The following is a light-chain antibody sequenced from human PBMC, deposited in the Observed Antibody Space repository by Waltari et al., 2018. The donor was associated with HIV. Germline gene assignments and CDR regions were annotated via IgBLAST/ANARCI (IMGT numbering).Light chain of an antibody. CDR2: GND. Sequence: QSVLTQSPSASGTPGQRVTISCSGSSSNIGINLVSWYHQVPGTAPKLLIHGNDQRPAGVRERFSGANAGTSASRAISGLRSEDEADYYCAAWDDSLRDYVCGIGTTVTGL. CDR1: SSNIGINL. V-gene: IGLV1-47*01. CDR3: AAWDDSLRDYV. J-gene: IGLJ1*01.